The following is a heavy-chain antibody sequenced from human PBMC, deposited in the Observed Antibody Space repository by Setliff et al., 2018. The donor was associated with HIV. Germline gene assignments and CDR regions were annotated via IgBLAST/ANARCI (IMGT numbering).Heavy chain of an antibody. CDR3: AREHCSGGSCNGFDI. D-gene: IGHD2-15*01. J-gene: IGHJ3*02. CDR2: MYISGTT. V-gene: IGHV4-4*09. Sequence: PSETLSLTGTVSGGSISTSYWNWIRQPPGKGLEWIAYMYISGTTNYNPSLKSRVTISLDTSRNQFSLKLGSVTAADTAMYYCAREHCSGGSCNGFDIWGQGTMVTVSS. CDR1: GGSISTSY.